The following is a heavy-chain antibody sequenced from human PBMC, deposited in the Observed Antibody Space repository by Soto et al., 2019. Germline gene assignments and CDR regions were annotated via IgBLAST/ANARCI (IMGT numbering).Heavy chain of an antibody. V-gene: IGHV3-33*01. D-gene: IGHD6-13*01. CDR3: ARAPQQLVSYFDY. CDR1: GFTFSSYG. CDR2: IWYDGSNK. J-gene: IGHJ4*02. Sequence: QVQLVESGGGVVQPGRSLRLSCAASGFTFSSYGMHWVRQAPGKGLEWVAVIWYDGSNKYYADSVKGRFTISRDNSKNTLYLQMNSLRAEDTAVYYCARAPQQLVSYFDYWGQGTLVTVSS.